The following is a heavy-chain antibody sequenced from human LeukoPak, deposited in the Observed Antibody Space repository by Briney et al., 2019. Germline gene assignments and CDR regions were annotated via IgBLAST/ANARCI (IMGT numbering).Heavy chain of an antibody. V-gene: IGHV3-23*01. CDR1: GFTFSSYA. D-gene: IGHD2/OR15-2a*01. Sequence: GGSLRLSCTASGFTFSSYAMTWVRQAPGKGLEWVSAISGTGGTTYYADSVKGRFTISRDNSKNTPYLQMNSLRAEDTAVYYCAKDLLARPDYWGQGTLVTVSS. CDR3: AKDLLARPDY. CDR2: ISGTGGTT. J-gene: IGHJ4*02.